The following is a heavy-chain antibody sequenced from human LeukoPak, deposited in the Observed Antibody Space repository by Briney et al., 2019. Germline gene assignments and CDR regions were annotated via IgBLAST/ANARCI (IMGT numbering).Heavy chain of an antibody. CDR1: RFTFSSYS. D-gene: IGHD3-3*01. CDR3: ARENTIFGVVIAYYFDY. CDR2: ISSSSSYI. V-gene: IGHV3-21*01. Sequence: PGGSLRLSCAASRFTFSSYSMNWVRQAPGKGLEWVSSISSSSSYIYYADSVKGRFTISRDNAKNSLYLQMNSLRAEDTAVYYCARENTIFGVVIAYYFDYWGQGTLVTVSS. J-gene: IGHJ4*02.